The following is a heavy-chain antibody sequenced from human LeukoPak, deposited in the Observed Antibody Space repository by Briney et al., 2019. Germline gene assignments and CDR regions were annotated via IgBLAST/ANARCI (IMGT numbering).Heavy chain of an antibody. CDR1: GGSISSYY. CDR3: ARHAKFWSGYSGPKLNFDY. D-gene: IGHD3-3*01. V-gene: IGHV4-59*08. Sequence: SETLSLTCTVSGGSISSYYWSWIRQPPGKGLEWIGYIYYSGSTNYNPSLKSRVTISVDTSKNQFSLKLSSVTAADTAVYYCARHAKFWSGYSGPKLNFDYWGQGTLVTVSS. CDR2: IYYSGST. J-gene: IGHJ4*02.